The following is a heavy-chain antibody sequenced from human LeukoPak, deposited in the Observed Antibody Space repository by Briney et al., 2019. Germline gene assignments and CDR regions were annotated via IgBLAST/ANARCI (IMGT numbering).Heavy chain of an antibody. V-gene: IGHV3-30*04. J-gene: IGHJ2*01. D-gene: IGHD2-15*01. CDR2: ISYDGSNK. CDR3: ARGGRGPGDYFDL. Sequence: GGSLRLSCAASGFTFSSYTMHWVRQAPGKGLEWVAVISYDGSNKYYADSVEGRFTISRDNSKNMLYLQMNSLRAEDTAVYYCARGGRGPGDYFDLWGRGTLVTVSS. CDR1: GFTFSSYT.